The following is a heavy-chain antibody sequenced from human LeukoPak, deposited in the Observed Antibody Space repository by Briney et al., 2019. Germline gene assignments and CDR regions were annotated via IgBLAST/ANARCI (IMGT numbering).Heavy chain of an antibody. CDR1: GFTFSSYS. CDR3: ARDPIAARYFDY. CDR2: ISSSSSYI. Sequence: PGGSLSLSCAASGFTFSSYSMNWVRQAPGKGLEWVSSISSSSSYIHYADSVKGRFTISRDNAKNSLYLQMNSLRAEDTAVYYCARDPIAARYFDYWGQGTLVTVSS. V-gene: IGHV3-21*01. D-gene: IGHD6-6*01. J-gene: IGHJ4*02.